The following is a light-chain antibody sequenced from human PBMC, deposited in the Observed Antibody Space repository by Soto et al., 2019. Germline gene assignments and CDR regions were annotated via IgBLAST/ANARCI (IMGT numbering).Light chain of an antibody. CDR2: DVS. Sequence: QSALTQPRSVSGSPGQSVTISCTGTSSDVGGYNYVSWYQQHPGKAPKLMIYDVSKRPSGVPDRFSCSKSGNTASLTISGLQAEDEADYYCCSSVGSYTSVFGGGTKLTVL. CDR1: SSDVGGYNY. J-gene: IGLJ3*02. CDR3: CSSVGSYTSV. V-gene: IGLV2-11*01.